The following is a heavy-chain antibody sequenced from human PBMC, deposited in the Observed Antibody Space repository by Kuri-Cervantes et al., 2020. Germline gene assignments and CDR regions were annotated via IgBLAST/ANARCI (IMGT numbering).Heavy chain of an antibody. CDR3: ARRTYLGSGNWYFDL. D-gene: IGHD3-10*01. CDR1: GFTFSSYG. Sequence: LSLTCAAPGFTFSSYGMNWVRQAPGKGLEWVSSISSSSSYIYYADSVKGRFTISRDNAKNTLYLQMNSLRAEDTAVYYCARRTYLGSGNWYFDLRGRGTLVTVSS. CDR2: ISSSSSYI. V-gene: IGHV3-21*04. J-gene: IGHJ2*01.